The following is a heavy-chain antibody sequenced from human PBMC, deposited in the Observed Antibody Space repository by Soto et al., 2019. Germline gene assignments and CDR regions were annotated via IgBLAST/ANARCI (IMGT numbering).Heavy chain of an antibody. CDR3: ARAINKWLVFDY. CDR1: GGSISSGGYY. D-gene: IGHD6-19*01. Sequence: SETLSLTCTVSGGSISSGGYYWSWIRQHPGKGLEWIGYIYYSGSTYYNPSLKSRVTISVDTSKNQFSLKLSSVTAADTAVYYCARAINKWLVFDYWGQGTLVTVAS. J-gene: IGHJ4*02. CDR2: IYYSGST. V-gene: IGHV4-31*03.